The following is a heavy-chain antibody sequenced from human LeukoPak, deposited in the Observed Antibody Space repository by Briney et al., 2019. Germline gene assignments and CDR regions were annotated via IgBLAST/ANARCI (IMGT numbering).Heavy chain of an antibody. Sequence: ASVKVSCKASGGTFSSYAISWVRQAPGQGLEWMGGIIPIFGTANYAQKFQGRVTITADESTSTAYMELSSLRSEDTAVYYCARDYTAMVRKAYYYYGMDVWGQGTTVTVSS. CDR3: ARDYTAMVRKAYYYYGMDV. D-gene: IGHD5-18*01. CDR2: IIPIFGTA. V-gene: IGHV1-69*13. CDR1: GGTFSSYA. J-gene: IGHJ6*02.